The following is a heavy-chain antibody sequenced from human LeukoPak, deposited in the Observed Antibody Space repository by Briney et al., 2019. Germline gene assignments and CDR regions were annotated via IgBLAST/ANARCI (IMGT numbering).Heavy chain of an antibody. J-gene: IGHJ4*02. Sequence: SETLSLTCAVSGFSISSGYFWAWIRQSPGEGLEWIGSIFHSGITYYNPSLKSRITISVDTSKNQFSLRLSSVTAADTAVYYCARRISTRRGETCSSTSCYFDYWGQGTLVTVSS. CDR1: GFSISSGYF. D-gene: IGHD2-2*01. CDR3: ARRISTRRGETCSSTSCYFDY. CDR2: IFHSGIT. V-gene: IGHV4-38-2*01.